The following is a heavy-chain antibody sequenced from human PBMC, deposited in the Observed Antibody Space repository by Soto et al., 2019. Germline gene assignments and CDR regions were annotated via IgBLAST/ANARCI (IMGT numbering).Heavy chain of an antibody. CDR1: SGSISSSNW. V-gene: IGHV4-4*02. CDR3: ARGFSTVTYFDY. Sequence: SETLSLTCAVSSGSISSSNWWSWVRQPPGKGLEWIGEIYHSGSTNYNPSLKSRVTISVDKSKNQFSLKLGSVTSADTSVYYCARGFSTVTYFDYSGQGTLVPVSS. D-gene: IGHD4-17*01. CDR2: IYHSGST. J-gene: IGHJ4*02.